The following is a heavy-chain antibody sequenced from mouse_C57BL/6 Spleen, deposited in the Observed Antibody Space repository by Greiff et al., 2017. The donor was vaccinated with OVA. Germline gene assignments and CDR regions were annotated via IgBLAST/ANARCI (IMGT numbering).Heavy chain of an antibody. CDR3: ARGGAYDYDGAWFAY. V-gene: IGHV3-1*01. J-gene: IGHJ3*01. D-gene: IGHD2-4*01. CDR1: GYSITSGYD. CDR2: ISYSGST. Sequence: EVKLVESGPGMVKPSQSLSLTCTVTGYSITSGYDWHWIRHFPGNKLEWMGYISYSGSTNYNPSLKSRISITHDTSKNHFFLKLNSVTTEDTATYYCARGGAYDYDGAWFAYWGQGTLVTVSA.